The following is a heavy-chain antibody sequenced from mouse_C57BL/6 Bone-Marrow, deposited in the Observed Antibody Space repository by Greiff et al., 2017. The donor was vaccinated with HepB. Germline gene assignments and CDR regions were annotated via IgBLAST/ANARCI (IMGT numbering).Heavy chain of an antibody. D-gene: IGHD2-1*01. CDR3: ANGGGNLAWFAY. V-gene: IGHV1-4*01. Sequence: QVQLQQSGAELARPGASVKMSCKASGYTFTSYTMHWVKQRPGQGLEWIGYINPSSGYTKYNQKFKDKATLTADKSSSTAYLQLSSLTSEDSAVYYFANGGGNLAWFAYWGQGTLVTVSS. CDR2: INPSSGYT. J-gene: IGHJ3*01. CDR1: GYTFTSYT.